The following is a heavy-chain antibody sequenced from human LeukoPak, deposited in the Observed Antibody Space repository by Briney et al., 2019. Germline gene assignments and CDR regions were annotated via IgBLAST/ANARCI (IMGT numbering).Heavy chain of an antibody. Sequence: PSETLSLTCTVSGGTISSYYWSWIRQPPGKGLEWIGYIYYSGSTNYNPSLKSRGTISVDTSKNQFSLKLSSVTAADTAVYYCATRPLGAGDFDYWGQGTLVTVSS. V-gene: IGHV4-59*01. CDR2: IYYSGST. D-gene: IGHD6-19*01. J-gene: IGHJ4*02. CDR3: ATRPLGAGDFDY. CDR1: GGTISSYY.